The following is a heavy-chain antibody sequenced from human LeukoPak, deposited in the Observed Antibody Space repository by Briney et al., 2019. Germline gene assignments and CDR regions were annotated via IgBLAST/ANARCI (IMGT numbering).Heavy chain of an antibody. CDR1: GFTFSSYS. V-gene: IGHV3-21*01. Sequence: GGSLRLSCAASGFTFSSYSMNWVRQAPGKGLEWVSSISSSSSYIYYADSVKGRFTISRDNAKNSLYLQMNSLRAEDTAVYYCAKDGGAYYYDSSGYWEFDYWGQGTLVTVSS. CDR3: AKDGGAYYYDSSGYWEFDY. J-gene: IGHJ4*02. D-gene: IGHD3-22*01. CDR2: ISSSSSYI.